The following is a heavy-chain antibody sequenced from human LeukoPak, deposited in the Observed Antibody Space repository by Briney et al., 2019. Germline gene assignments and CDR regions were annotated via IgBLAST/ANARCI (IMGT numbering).Heavy chain of an antibody. D-gene: IGHD4-17*01. CDR2: VTPDGGNK. J-gene: IGHJ4*02. CDR1: GFFFSTSD. CDR3: ARGPLHGAFDY. V-gene: IGHV3-30*03. Sequence: GGSLRLSCAASGFFFSTSDMHWLRQAPGKGLEWVADVTPDGGNKYYADSVQGRFTGSRDNSKNTVYLQMNSLRVDDTAVYYCARGPLHGAFDYWGQGTLVTVSS.